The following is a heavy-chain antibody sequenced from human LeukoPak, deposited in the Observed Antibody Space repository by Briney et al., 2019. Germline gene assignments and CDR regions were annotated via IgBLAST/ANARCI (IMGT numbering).Heavy chain of an antibody. J-gene: IGHJ4*02. D-gene: IGHD4-23*01. CDR3: PRQLRDGGNRNGYYFDY. V-gene: IGHV4-4*07. Sequence: SETLSLTCTVSGGSISSYYWSWIRQPAGKGLEWIGRIYTSGSTNYNPSLKSRVTMSVDTSKNQFSLKLSSVTAADTAVYYCPRQLRDGGNRNGYYFDYWGQGTLVTVSS. CDR1: GGSISSYY. CDR2: IYTSGST.